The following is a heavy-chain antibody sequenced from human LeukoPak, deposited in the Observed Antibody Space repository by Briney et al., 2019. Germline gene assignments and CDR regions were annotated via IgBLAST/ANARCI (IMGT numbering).Heavy chain of an antibody. D-gene: IGHD2-15*01. CDR1: GFTFSSYA. CDR2: IYYSGST. J-gene: IGHJ3*02. CDR3: AREAADAFDI. Sequence: GSLRLSCAASGFTFSSYAMSWIRQPPGKGLEWIGYIYYSGSTNYNPSLKSRVTISVDTSKNQFSLKLSSVTAADTAVYYCAREAADAFDIWGQGTMVTVSS. V-gene: IGHV4-59*01.